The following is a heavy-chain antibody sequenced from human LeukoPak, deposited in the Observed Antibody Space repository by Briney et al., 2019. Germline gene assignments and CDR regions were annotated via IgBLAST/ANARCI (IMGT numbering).Heavy chain of an antibody. J-gene: IGHJ2*01. D-gene: IGHD3-16*01. CDR1: GYTFTSYY. CDR2: INPSGGST. V-gene: IGHV1-46*01. CDR3: ARVGDVRGYLDL. Sequence: ASVKVSFKASGYTFTSYYRHWVRQAPGQGLEWVGIINPSGGSTSYAQKFQDRVTMTRDISTSTVYMELSSLRSEDTAVYHCARVGDVRGYLDLWGRGTLVTVSS.